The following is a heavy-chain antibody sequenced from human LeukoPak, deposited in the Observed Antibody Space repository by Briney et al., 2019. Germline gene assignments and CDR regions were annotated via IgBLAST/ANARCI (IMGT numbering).Heavy chain of an antibody. J-gene: IGHJ4*02. CDR3: AKDIYSSSWYYFDY. D-gene: IGHD6-13*01. CDR2: ISWNSGSI. CDR1: GFTFDDYA. Sequence: SLRLSCAASGFTFDDYAMHWVRQAPGNGLEWVSGISWNSGSIGYADSVKGRFTISRDNAKNSLYLQMNSLRAEDTALYFCAKDIYSSSWYYFDYWGQGTLVTVSS. V-gene: IGHV3-9*01.